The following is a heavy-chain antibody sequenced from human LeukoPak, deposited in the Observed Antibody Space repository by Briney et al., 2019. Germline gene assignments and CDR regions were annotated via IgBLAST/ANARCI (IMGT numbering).Heavy chain of an antibody. V-gene: IGHV4-38-2*01. CDR1: GYSISSGYY. CDR2: IYHSGST. Sequence: PSETLSLTCAVSGYSISSGYYWGWIRPPPGKGLEWIGSIYHSGSTYYNPSLKSRVTISVDTSKIQFSLKLSSVAATDTAVYFCARLRFDFWSGYTHPYFDYWGQGTLVTVSS. D-gene: IGHD3-3*01. CDR3: ARLRFDFWSGYTHPYFDY. J-gene: IGHJ4*02.